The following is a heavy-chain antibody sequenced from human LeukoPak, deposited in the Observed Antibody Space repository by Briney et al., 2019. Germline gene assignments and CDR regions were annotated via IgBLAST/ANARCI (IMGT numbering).Heavy chain of an antibody. D-gene: IGHD3-22*01. CDR3: LIGDSRDF. V-gene: IGHV3-21*06. CDR2: INSGGTTT. Sequence: PGGSLGLSCAASGFAFSTYTMNWARQAPGKGLEWVASINSGGTTTHYAYSVKGRFTISRDNAQNALSLQMNSLRGEDAALYYCLIGDSRDFWGQGTLVTVSS. CDR1: GFAFSTYT. J-gene: IGHJ4*02.